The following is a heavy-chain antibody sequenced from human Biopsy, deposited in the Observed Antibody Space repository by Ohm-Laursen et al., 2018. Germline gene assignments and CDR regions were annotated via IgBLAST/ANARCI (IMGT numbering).Heavy chain of an antibody. V-gene: IGHV4-59*01. Sequence: SQTLSLTCTVSGDSISRDYWAWIRQPPGKGLQWIGYTYYSGSTNYNPSLNSRVTMSVDTSKNQFSLRLTSVTAADTAGYYCVRANIPYCYFDIWGQGTSVPVSS. D-gene: IGHD2-21*02. CDR3: VRANIPYCYFDI. J-gene: IGHJ6*02. CDR2: TYYSGST. CDR1: GDSISRDY.